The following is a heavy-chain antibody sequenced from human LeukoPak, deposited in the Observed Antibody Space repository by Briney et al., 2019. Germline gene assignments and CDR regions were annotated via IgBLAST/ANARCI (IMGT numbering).Heavy chain of an antibody. CDR3: ARGVYIAAAQYAY. D-gene: IGHD6-13*01. CDR2: IYTSGST. Sequence: PSETLSLTCTVSGGSLSSYYWSWIRQPAGKGLEWIGRIYTSGSTNYNPSLKSRVTMSVDTYKNQFSLKLSSVTAADTAVYYCARGVYIAAAQYAYWGQGTLVTVAS. V-gene: IGHV4-4*07. J-gene: IGHJ4*02. CDR1: GGSLSSYY.